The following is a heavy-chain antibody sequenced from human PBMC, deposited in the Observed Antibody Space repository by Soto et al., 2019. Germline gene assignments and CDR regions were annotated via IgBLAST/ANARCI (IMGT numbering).Heavy chain of an antibody. D-gene: IGHD2-21*02. V-gene: IGHV3-23*05. Sequence: GGSLRLSCAAYGFAFSNCAMSWVRQAPGKGLEWVSTIKTSGDTTFYADPVKGRFTTSRDDSKNTLYLQMNSLRAEDTATYYCTKDVTGDIGADFWGQGTPVTVSS. CDR1: GFAFSNCA. J-gene: IGHJ4*02. CDR3: TKDVTGDIGADF. CDR2: IKTSGDTT.